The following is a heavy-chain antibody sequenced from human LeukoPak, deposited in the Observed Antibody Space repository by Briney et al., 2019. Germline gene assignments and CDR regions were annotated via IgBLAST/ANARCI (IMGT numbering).Heavy chain of an antibody. CDR1: LHSISNYY. D-gene: IGHD3-10*01. V-gene: IGHV4-59*01. J-gene: IGHJ4*02. CDR3: ARVEWIYGQRFHFDY. CDR2: IYYSGST. Sequence: SETLSLTFTIPLHSISNYYWTTIRRPPAKGLELNRYIYYSGSTNYNPSLKSRVTISVDTSKNQFSLKLSSVTAADTAVYYCARVEWIYGQRFHFDYWGQGTLVTVSS.